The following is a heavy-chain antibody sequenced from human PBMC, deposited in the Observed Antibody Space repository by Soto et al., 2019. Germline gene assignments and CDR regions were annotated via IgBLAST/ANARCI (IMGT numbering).Heavy chain of an antibody. V-gene: IGHV1-69*13. J-gene: IGHJ6*02. CDR1: GGTFSSYA. CDR3: ARGWPKLPYYYYGMDV. D-gene: IGHD2-21*01. CDR2: IIPIFGTA. Sequence: ASVKVSCKASGGTFSSYAISWVRQAPGQGLEWMGGIIPIFGTANYAQKFQGRVTITADESTSTAYMELSSLRSEDTAVYYCARGWPKLPYYYYGMDVWGQGTTVTVSS.